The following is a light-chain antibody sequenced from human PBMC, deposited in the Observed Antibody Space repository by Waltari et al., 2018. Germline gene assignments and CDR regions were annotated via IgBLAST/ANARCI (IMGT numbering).Light chain of an antibody. Sequence: DIVMTQSPLSLPVTPGEPASISCRSSQSLLHSNGYYYLLWYLQKPGQSTQLLIHLGSNRASGVPDRFSGSGSGTDFTLKISRVEAEDVGVYYCMQALQTPLTFSGGTKVEIK. V-gene: IGKV2-28*01. CDR3: MQALQTPLT. CDR2: LGS. CDR1: QSLLHSNGYYY. J-gene: IGKJ4*01.